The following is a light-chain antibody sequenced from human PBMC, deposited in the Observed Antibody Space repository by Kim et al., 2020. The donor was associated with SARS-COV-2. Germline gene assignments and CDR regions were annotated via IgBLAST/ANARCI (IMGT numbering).Light chain of an antibody. CDR1: SGHSSYA. CDR2: LNSDGSH. V-gene: IGLV4-69*01. Sequence: QLVLTQSPSASASLGASVKLTCTLSSGHSSYAIAWHQQQSEKGPRYLMKLNSDGSHSKGDGIPDRFSGSSSGGERYLSISSLQSEDEADYYCQTWGTGIVVFGGGTQLTVL. CDR3: QTWGTGIVV. J-gene: IGLJ2*01.